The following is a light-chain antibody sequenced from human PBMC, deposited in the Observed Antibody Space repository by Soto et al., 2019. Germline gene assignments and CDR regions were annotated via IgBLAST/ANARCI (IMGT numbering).Light chain of an antibody. CDR1: QSVLYNPNNKTY. CDR3: HQYYSAPQT. J-gene: IGKJ1*01. V-gene: IGKV4-1*01. Sequence: IVMTQSPDFLAVSLGERATINCKSSQSVLYNPNNKTYFAWYQQKPGQPPKLLIYWAYTRESGVPGRFSGSGSGTDFTLTISSLQAEDVAVYYCHQYYSAPQTFGQGTKVEIK. CDR2: WAY.